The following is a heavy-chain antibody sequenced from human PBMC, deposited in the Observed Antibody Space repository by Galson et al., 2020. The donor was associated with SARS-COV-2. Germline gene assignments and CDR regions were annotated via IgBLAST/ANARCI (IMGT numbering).Heavy chain of an antibody. Sequence: GGSLRLSCAGSKFRFGEYRTNWLRQAPGKGPEWVSTITGSGGTTYYADSVKGRFTISRDNSKNMLYLQMDSLRVEDTATYYCAKGGEWFGESGWFDPWGKGALVTVSS. J-gene: IGHJ5*02. CDR3: AKGGEWFGESGWFDP. D-gene: IGHD3-10*01. V-gene: IGHV3-23*01. CDR1: KFRFGEYR. CDR2: ITGSGGTT.